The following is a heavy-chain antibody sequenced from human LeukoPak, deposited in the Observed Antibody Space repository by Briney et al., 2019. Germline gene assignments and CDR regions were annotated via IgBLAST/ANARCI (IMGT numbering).Heavy chain of an antibody. Sequence: SETLSLTCTVSGDSFSSSSHYWGWLRQPPGRGLEWIGSIRNSGNTYYSPSLKSRVTISVDTSKNQFSLKLSSVTAADTAVHYCARHVYGEYGPGDYWGQGILVTVSS. J-gene: IGHJ4*02. CDR2: IRNSGNT. D-gene: IGHD4-17*01. CDR3: ARHVYGEYGPGDY. V-gene: IGHV4-39*01. CDR1: GDSFSSSSHY.